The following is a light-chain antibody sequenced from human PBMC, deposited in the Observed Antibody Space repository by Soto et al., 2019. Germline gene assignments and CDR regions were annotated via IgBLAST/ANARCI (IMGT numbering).Light chain of an antibody. V-gene: IGKV3-20*01. Sequence: EIVLTQSPGTLSLSPGERATLSCRASQSVSNNYLAWYQQKPGQAPRLLIYGASNRATGIPDRFSASGSGTDFTVTISRMEPEDFAVYYCQQYGSSGTFGQGTKVDIK. J-gene: IGKJ1*01. CDR3: QQYGSSGT. CDR2: GAS. CDR1: QSVSNNY.